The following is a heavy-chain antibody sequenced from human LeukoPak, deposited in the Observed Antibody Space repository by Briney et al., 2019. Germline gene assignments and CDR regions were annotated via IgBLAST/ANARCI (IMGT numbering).Heavy chain of an antibody. V-gene: IGHV3-66*01. CDR2: IYSGGTT. J-gene: IGHJ4*02. CDR3: ARSGYRGYDYISYFDY. Sequence: GGSLRLSCAASGFTVSSNYMSWVRQAPGKGLEWVSLIYSGGTTFYADSVKGRFTISRDNSKNTLYLQMNSLRAEDTAVYYCARSGYRGYDYISYFDYWGQGTLVTVSS. D-gene: IGHD5-12*01. CDR1: GFTVSSNY.